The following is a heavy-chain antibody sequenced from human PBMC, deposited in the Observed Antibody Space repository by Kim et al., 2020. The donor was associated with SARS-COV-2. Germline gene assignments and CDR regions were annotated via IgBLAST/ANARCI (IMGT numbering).Heavy chain of an antibody. CDR1: GFTFSSYW. Sequence: GGSLRLSCAASGFTFSSYWMSWVRQAPGKGLEWVANIKQDGSEKYYVDSVKGRFTISRDNAKNSLYLQMNSLRAEDTAVYYCARDRGGITIFGVVIISGAFDIWGQGTMVTVSS. D-gene: IGHD3-3*01. CDR3: ARDRGGITIFGVVIISGAFDI. V-gene: IGHV3-7*01. J-gene: IGHJ3*02. CDR2: IKQDGSEK.